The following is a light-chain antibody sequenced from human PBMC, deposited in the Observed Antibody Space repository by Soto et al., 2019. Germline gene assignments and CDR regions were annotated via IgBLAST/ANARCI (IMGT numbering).Light chain of an antibody. Sequence: EIVMPQSPATLSVSPGERATLSCRASQSVTNNLAWYQQKPCQAPRLVIYGASTRATGTPARFSGSGSGTAFTLTISRLQSEDFALYYCQQYNGWPLTFGGGTKVEI. CDR2: GAS. J-gene: IGKJ4*01. CDR1: QSVTNN. CDR3: QQYNGWPLT. V-gene: IGKV3-15*01.